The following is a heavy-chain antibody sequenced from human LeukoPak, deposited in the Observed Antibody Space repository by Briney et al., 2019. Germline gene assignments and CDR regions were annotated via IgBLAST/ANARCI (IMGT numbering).Heavy chain of an antibody. D-gene: IGHD1-14*01. Sequence: SETLSLTCTVSGGSINFYYWHWMRQPPGKGLEWIGHTFYSGNAEYNPSLESCVTISVDRSKNQISLNLNSVTAADTAVYYCAKGGPEASAGLSWFDPWGQGTLVTVSS. J-gene: IGHJ5*02. CDR2: TFYSGNA. V-gene: IGHV4-59*01. CDR1: GGSINFYY. CDR3: AKGGPEASAGLSWFDP.